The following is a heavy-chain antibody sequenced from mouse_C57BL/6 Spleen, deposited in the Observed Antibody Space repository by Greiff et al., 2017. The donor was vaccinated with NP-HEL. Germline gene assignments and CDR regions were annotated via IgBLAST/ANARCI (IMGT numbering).Heavy chain of an antibody. CDR2: IDPNSGGT. J-gene: IGHJ3*01. V-gene: IGHV1-72*01. CDR3: AREGILGSSYAWFAY. CDR1: GYTFTSYW. D-gene: IGHD1-1*01. Sequence: QVHVKQPGAELVKPGASVKLSCKASGYTFTSYWMHWVKQRPGRGLEWIGRIDPNSGGTKYNEKFKSKATLTVDKPSSTAYMQLSSLTSEDSAVYYCAREGILGSSYAWFAYWGQGTLVTVSA.